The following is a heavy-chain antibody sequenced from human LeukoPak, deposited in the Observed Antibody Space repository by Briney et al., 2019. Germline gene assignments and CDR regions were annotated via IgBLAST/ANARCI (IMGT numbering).Heavy chain of an antibody. D-gene: IGHD3-10*02. V-gene: IGHV3-9*01. CDR2: ISWNSGSI. Sequence: GGSLRLSCAASRFTFDDYAMHWVRQAPGKSLEWVSGISWNSGSIGYADSVKGRFTISRDNAKNSLYLQMNSLRAEDTALYYCAKDVRESVRGVLIDYWGQGTLVTVSS. CDR3: AKDVRESVRGVLIDY. J-gene: IGHJ4*02. CDR1: RFTFDDYA.